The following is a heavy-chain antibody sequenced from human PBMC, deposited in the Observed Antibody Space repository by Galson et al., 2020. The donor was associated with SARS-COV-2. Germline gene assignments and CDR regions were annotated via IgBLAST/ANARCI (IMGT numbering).Heavy chain of an antibody. V-gene: IGHV1-2*02. J-gene: IGHJ3*01. Sequence: ASVKVSCTSSGYSFTDYYIHWVRQAPGQGLEWMGWINPNSGATNYAQNFQGRITMTRDTSMRSAYMELRSLKSDDTATYFCARDLGGEEALSDDAFGFWGQGTLVTVSS. D-gene: IGHD3-16*01. CDR3: ARDLGGEEALSDDAFGF. CDR1: GYSFTDYY. CDR2: INPNSGAT.